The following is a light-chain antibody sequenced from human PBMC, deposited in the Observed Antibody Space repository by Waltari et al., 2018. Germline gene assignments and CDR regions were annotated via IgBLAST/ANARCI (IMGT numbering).Light chain of an antibody. CDR1: QSGSSY. J-gene: IGKJ1*01. CDR2: SAS. V-gene: IGKV3D-15*01. CDR3: QQYNDRRT. Sequence: EIVMTQSPATLSVSPGERATLSCRANQSGSSYVAWYQQKPGQAPRLLIDSASTRATGIPARFSGSGSGTEFTLTISSLQSEDFAVYYCQQYNDRRTVGQGTKVEI.